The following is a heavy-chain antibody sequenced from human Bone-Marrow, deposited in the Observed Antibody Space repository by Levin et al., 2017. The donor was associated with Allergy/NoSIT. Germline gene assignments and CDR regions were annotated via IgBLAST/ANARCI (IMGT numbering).Heavy chain of an antibody. V-gene: IGHV3-23*01. CDR1: GFTFSSYA. CDR2: ISGSGGST. D-gene: IGHD3-16*02. CDR3: AKDPDYDYVWGSYRALRHFDY. Sequence: GGSLRLSCAASGFTFSSYAMSWVRQAPGKGLEWVSAISGSGGSTYYADSVKGRFTISRDNSKNTLYLQMNSLRAEDTAVYYCAKDPDYDYVWGSYRALRHFDYWGQGTLVTVSS. J-gene: IGHJ4*02.